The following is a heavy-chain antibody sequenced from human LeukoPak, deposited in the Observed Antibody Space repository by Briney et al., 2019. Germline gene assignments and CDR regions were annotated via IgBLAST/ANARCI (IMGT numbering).Heavy chain of an antibody. CDR2: ISWNSGSI. CDR1: GFTFDDYA. Sequence: PGGSLRLSCAASGFTFDDYAMHWVRQAPGNGLEWVSGISWNSGSIGYADSVKGRFTISRDNAKNSLYLQMNSLRAEDTALYYCAKDADRAAAGLDFDYWGQGTLVTVSS. J-gene: IGHJ4*02. V-gene: IGHV3-9*01. D-gene: IGHD6-13*01. CDR3: AKDADRAAAGLDFDY.